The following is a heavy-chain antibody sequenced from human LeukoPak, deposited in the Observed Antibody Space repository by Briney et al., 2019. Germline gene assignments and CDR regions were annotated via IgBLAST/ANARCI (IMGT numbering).Heavy chain of an antibody. CDR1: GYTFTSYG. CDR2: ISAYNGNT. V-gene: IGHV1-18*01. Sequence: ASVKVSCKASGYTFTSYGISWVRQAPGQGLEWMGWISAYNGNTNYAQKLQGRGTMTTNKTTTTANMELRSLRSDDTAVYYCARRWLGRQWLITKNGDYFDYWGQGTLVTVSS. CDR3: ARRWLGRQWLITKNGDYFDY. D-gene: IGHD6-19*01. J-gene: IGHJ4*02.